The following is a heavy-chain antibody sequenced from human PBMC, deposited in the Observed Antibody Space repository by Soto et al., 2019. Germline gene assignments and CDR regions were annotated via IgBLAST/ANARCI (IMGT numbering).Heavy chain of an antibody. CDR1: GYSFTTHG. D-gene: IGHD4-17*01. CDR3: ARDLLTTVTHRDCDY. V-gene: IGHV1-18*01. Sequence: QVQMVQSASEVKEPGASVKVSCNTSGYSFTTHGISWVRQAPGQGLEWMGWVSAYNGDTNYAPGLHDRVTMTTDTSARTAYIERRSLTSDDTAVYYCARDLLTTVTHRDCDYWGQGTLGTVSS. J-gene: IGHJ4*02. CDR2: VSAYNGDT.